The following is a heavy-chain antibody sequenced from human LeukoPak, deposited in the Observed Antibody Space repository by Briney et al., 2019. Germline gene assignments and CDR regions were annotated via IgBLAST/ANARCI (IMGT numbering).Heavy chain of an antibody. V-gene: IGHV6-1*01. CDR3: ARLVGGNPGF. Sequence: KASQTLSLTCAISGDSVSSNSAAWNWIRQSPSRGLEWLGRTYYRSRWYYDYAVSVRSRITINPDTSKNQFSLHLTSVTPEDTAVYYCARLVGGNPGFWGQGTLVTVSS. CDR1: GDSVSSNSAA. CDR2: TYYRSRWYY. D-gene: IGHD2-2*01. J-gene: IGHJ4*02.